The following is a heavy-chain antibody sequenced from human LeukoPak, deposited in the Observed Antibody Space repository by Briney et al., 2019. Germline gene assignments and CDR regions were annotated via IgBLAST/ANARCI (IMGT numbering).Heavy chain of an antibody. V-gene: IGHV3-64*01. D-gene: IGHD3-22*01. J-gene: IGHJ4*02. CDR1: GFTFSSYA. CDR3: ARGQYYYDSSGPQAPVDY. CDR2: ISSNGGST. Sequence: GGSLRLSCAASGFTFSSYAMHWVRQAPGKGLEYVSVISSNGGSTYYANSVKGRFTISRDNSKNTLYLQMGSLRAEDMAVYYCARGQYYYDSSGPQAPVDYWGQGTLVTVSS.